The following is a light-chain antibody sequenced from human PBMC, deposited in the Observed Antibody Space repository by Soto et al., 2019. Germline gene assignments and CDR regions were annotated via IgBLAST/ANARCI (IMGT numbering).Light chain of an antibody. CDR1: SSDVGSYNL. CDR3: CSYAGSRIWV. CDR2: EDT. J-gene: IGLJ3*02. V-gene: IGLV2-23*01. Sequence: QSALTQPASVSGSPGQSITISCTGTSSDVGSYNLVSWYQQHPDKALKLIIYEDTKRPSGLSNRFSGSKSGNTASLTISGLQAEDEADYYCCSYAGSRIWVFGGGTKLTVL.